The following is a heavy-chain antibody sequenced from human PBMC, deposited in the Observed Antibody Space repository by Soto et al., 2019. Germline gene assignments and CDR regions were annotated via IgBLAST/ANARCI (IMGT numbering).Heavy chain of an antibody. CDR1: GYIFSNFG. Sequence: QIQLVQSGPEVRKPGASVKVSCKASGYIFSNFGISWVRQAPGQGLEWMGWISGYNDNTNYAQKFQDRVRMTTDISTSPAYMELTTLRPEDTAVYYCATDASSWFYYYYGMDVWGQGTTVTVSS. CDR3: ATDASSWFYYYYGMDV. D-gene: IGHD2-2*01. J-gene: IGHJ6*02. CDR2: ISGYNDNT. V-gene: IGHV1-18*01.